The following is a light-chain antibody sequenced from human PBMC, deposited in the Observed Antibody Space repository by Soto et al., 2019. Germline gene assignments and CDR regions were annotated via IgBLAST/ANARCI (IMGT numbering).Light chain of an antibody. V-gene: IGKV3-15*01. CDR1: QSVSSN. Sequence: EIVMTQSPATLSVSPGERATLSCRASQSVSSNLAWYQQKPGQAPRLLIYAASTRATGIPARFSARGSGTEFTLTISSLQSEDFAVYYCQQYNNWPPWTFGQGTKVEIK. J-gene: IGKJ1*01. CDR2: AAS. CDR3: QQYNNWPPWT.